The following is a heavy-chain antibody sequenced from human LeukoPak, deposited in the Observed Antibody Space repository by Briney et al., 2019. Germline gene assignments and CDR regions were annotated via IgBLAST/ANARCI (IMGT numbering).Heavy chain of an antibody. Sequence: ASVKVSCKASGYTFTSYYMHWVRQAPGQGLEWMGIINPSGGSTSYAQKFQGRVTMTRDTSTSTAYMELSRLRSDDTAVYYCARTLYIAAAPGGFDYWGQGTLVTVSS. J-gene: IGHJ4*02. CDR2: INPSGGST. V-gene: IGHV1-46*01. CDR3: ARTLYIAAAPGGFDY. CDR1: GYTFTSYY. D-gene: IGHD6-13*01.